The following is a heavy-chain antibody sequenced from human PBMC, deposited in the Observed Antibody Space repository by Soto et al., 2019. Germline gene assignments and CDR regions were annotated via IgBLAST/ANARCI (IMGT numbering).Heavy chain of an antibody. V-gene: IGHV4-30-4*01. CDR3: VRTAREGAVAPHWFDR. CDR1: GASIMSTDYC. CDR2: VYYTGST. Sequence: SETLSLTCTVSGASIMSTDYCCSGIRQSPGKGLEWIGYVYYTGSTYYNPSLMSRLTISVDTSKNQFSLKLTSVTAAETAVYYCVRTAREGAVAPHWFDRWGQGTQVTVSS. J-gene: IGHJ5*02. D-gene: IGHD2-21*02.